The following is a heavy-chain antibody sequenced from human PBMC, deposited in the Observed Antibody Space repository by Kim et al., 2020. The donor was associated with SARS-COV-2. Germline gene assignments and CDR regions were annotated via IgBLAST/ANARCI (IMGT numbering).Heavy chain of an antibody. CDR1: GFTFDDYA. D-gene: IGHD3-10*01. CDR2: ITWNSGSI. Sequence: GGSLRLSCAASGFTFDDYAMHWVRQAPGKGLEWVSGITWNSGSIGYADSLKGRFTISRDNAKNSLYLKMNSLRAEDTALYYCAKAPTAMIRGVITHFDYWGQGTLVTVSS. J-gene: IGHJ4*02. V-gene: IGHV3-9*01. CDR3: AKAPTAMIRGVITHFDY.